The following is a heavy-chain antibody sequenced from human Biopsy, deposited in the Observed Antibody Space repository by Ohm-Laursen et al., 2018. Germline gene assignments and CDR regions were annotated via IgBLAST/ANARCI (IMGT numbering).Heavy chain of an antibody. CDR1: GGSINIDLNY. J-gene: IGHJ4*02. CDR2: IYHTGTT. CDR3: ARATVETASFDF. V-gene: IGHV4-31*01. D-gene: IGHD5-18*01. Sequence: TLSLTCTVSGGSINIDLNYWSWIRQHPGKGLEWIGYIYHTGTTFYNPSLESQATISIDTSKNQFSLKRTSVTDADTAVYYCARATVETASFDFWGQGTLVTVSS.